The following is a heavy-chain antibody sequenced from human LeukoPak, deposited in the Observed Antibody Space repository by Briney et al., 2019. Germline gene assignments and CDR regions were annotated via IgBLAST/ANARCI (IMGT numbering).Heavy chain of an antibody. V-gene: IGHV4-59*01. D-gene: IGHD6-13*01. CDR1: GDSISSYY. J-gene: IGHJ4*02. CDR2: IYHSGST. Sequence: SETLSLTCTLSGDSISSYYWSWMRQPPGKGLEWIGYIYHSGSTNYNPSLKRRVTISVDTSKSQFALKLSSVTAADTAVYYSSTGYSSIWYHFEYWGQGTLVTVSS. CDR3: STGYSSIWYHFEY.